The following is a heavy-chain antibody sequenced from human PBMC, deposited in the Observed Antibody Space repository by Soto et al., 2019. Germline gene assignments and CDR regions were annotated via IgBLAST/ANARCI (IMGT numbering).Heavy chain of an antibody. J-gene: IGHJ6*02. V-gene: IGHV3-74*01. CDR3: ARDAGSMVRGVYYYYGMDV. CDR2: INSDGRST. D-gene: IGHD3-10*01. CDR1: GFGFTFSTSA. Sequence: GGSLRLSCAASGFGFTFSTSAMSWVRQAPGKGLEWVSSINSDGRSTSYADSVKGRFTISRDNAKNTLYLQMNSLRAEDTAVYYCARDAGSMVRGVYYYYGMDVWGQGTTVTVSS.